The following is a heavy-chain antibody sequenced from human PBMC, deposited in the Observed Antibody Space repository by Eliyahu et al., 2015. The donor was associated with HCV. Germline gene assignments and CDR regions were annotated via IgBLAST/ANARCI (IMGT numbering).Heavy chain of an antibody. CDR2: ISGSGGST. J-gene: IGHJ3*02. CDR1: GFTFSSYA. CDR3: AKRGYYDSSGYYYDYDAFDI. V-gene: IGHV3-23*01. Sequence: EVQLLESGGGLVQPGGSLRLSCAASGFTFSSYAMSWVRQAPGKGLEWVSAISGSGGSTYYADSVKGRFTISRDNSKNTLYLQMNSLRAEDTAVYYCAKRGYYDSSGYYYDYDAFDIWGQGTMVTVSS. D-gene: IGHD3-22*01.